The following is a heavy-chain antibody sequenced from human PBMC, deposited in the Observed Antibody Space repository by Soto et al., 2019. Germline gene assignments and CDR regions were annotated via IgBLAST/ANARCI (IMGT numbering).Heavy chain of an antibody. CDR1: GGTFSSYA. D-gene: IGHD1-26*01. V-gene: IGHV1-69*13. J-gene: IGHJ5*02. Sequence: GASVKVSCKASGGTFSSYAIRWVRQAPGQGLEWMGGIIPIFGTANYAQKFQGRVTITADESTSTAYMELSSLRSEDTAVYYCARDQGVGATPRAPSYWFDPWGQGTLVTVSS. CDR2: IIPIFGTA. CDR3: ARDQGVGATPRAPSYWFDP.